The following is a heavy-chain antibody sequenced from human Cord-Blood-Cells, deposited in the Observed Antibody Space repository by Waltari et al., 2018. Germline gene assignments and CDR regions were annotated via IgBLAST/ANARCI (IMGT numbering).Heavy chain of an antibody. D-gene: IGHD6-13*01. CDR2: INHSGRT. Sequence: QVQLQQWGAGLLKPSETLSLTCAVYGGSFSGYYWSWIRQPPGKGLEWIGEINHSGRTNYNPSLKGRVTISGDTSKNQFSLKLSCVTAADTAVYYCARRKKTYSSSWYWFDPWGQGTLVTVSS. V-gene: IGHV4-34*01. CDR1: GGSFSGYY. CDR3: ARRKKTYSSSWYWFDP. J-gene: IGHJ5*02.